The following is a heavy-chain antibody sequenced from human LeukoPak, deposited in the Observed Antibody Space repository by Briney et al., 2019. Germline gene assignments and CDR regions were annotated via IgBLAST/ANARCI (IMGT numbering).Heavy chain of an antibody. V-gene: IGHV4-34*01. J-gene: IGHJ4*02. CDR2: INHSGST. CDR3: ARGYGDYVAYFDY. Sequence: KSSETLSLTCAVYGGSFSGYYWIWIRQPPGKGLEWIGEINHSGSTNYNPSLKSRVTISVDTSKNQFSLKLSSVTAADTAVYYCARGYGDYVAYFDYWGQGTLVTVSS. D-gene: IGHD4-17*01. CDR1: GGSFSGYY.